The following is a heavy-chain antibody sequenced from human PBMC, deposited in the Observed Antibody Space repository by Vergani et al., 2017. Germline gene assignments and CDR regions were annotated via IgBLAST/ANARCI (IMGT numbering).Heavy chain of an antibody. Sequence: QVQLQESGPGLVKPSQTLSLTCTVSGGSISSGGYYWSWIRQHPGKGLEWIGYIYYSGSTYYNPSLESRVTISVDTSKNQFSLKLSSVTAADTAVYYCARGPSDYDFWSGYYKGNWFDPWGQGTLVTVSS. V-gene: IGHV4-31*03. D-gene: IGHD3-3*01. CDR2: IYYSGST. CDR1: GGSISSGGYY. J-gene: IGHJ5*02. CDR3: ARGPSDYDFWSGYYKGNWFDP.